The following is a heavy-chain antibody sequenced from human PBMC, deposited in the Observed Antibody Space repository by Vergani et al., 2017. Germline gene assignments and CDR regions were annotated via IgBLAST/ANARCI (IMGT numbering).Heavy chain of an antibody. J-gene: IGHJ4*02. Sequence: QVQLVESGGGVVQPGRSLRLSCAASGFTFSSYAMHWVRQAPGKGLEWVAIIWYDGSNKYYADSVKGRFTISRDNSKNTLYLQMNSLRAEDTAVYYCAMTYSSSSSPLYWGQGTLVTVSS. CDR1: GFTFSSYA. CDR3: AMTYSSSSSPLY. V-gene: IGHV3-33*01. D-gene: IGHD6-6*01. CDR2: IWYDGSNK.